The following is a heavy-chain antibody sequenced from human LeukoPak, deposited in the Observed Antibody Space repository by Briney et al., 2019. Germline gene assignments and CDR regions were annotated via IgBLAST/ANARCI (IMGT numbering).Heavy chain of an antibody. CDR1: GYTFTSYY. D-gene: IGHD3-22*01. CDR3: ARGPTYYYDSSGYADDY. J-gene: IGHJ4*02. V-gene: IGHV1-46*01. Sequence: ASVKVSCKASGYTFTSYYMHWVRQAPGQGLEWMGIINPSGGSTSYAQKLQGRVTMTTDTSTSTAYMELRSLRSDDTAVYYCARGPTYYYDSSGYADDYWGQGTLVTVSS. CDR2: INPSGGST.